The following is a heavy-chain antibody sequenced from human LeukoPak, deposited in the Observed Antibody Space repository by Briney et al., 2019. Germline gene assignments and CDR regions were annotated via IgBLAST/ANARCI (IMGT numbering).Heavy chain of an antibody. D-gene: IGHD6-13*01. CDR3: ARDSHIAGVAYYFDY. J-gene: IGHJ4*02. CDR2: ISAYTGNT. CDR1: GYTFSAYG. Sequence: ASVKLSFKASGYTFSAYGISWGRQAPGQGLEWMGYISAYTGNTSYAQNLQGRLTMTTDTSTSTAYMELRSLRSDDTAFYYCARDSHIAGVAYYFDYWGQGTLVTVSS. V-gene: IGHV1-18*01.